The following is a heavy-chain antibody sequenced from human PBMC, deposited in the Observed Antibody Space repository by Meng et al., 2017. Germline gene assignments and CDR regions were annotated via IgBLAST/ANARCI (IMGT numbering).Heavy chain of an antibody. CDR2: INPSGGST. J-gene: IGHJ4*02. V-gene: IGHV1-46*01. CDR1: GYTFTSYY. Sequence: ASVKVSCKASGYTFTSYYMHWVRQAPGQGLEWMGIINPSGGSTSYAQKFQGRVTMTRDTSTSTVYMELSSLRSEDTAVYYCARDKKWFVVAANGPFDYWGQGTRVTGAS. D-gene: IGHD2-15*01. CDR3: ARDKKWFVVAANGPFDY.